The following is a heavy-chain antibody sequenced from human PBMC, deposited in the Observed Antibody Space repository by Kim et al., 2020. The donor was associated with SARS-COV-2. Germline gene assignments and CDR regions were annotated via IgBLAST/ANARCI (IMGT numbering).Heavy chain of an antibody. D-gene: IGHD3-10*01. V-gene: IGHV3-48*02. J-gene: IGHJ4*02. CDR3: ARDSQNVVREVDY. Sequence: YADSVKGRFNITRDNAKNSLYLQMDSLGDEDTAVYYCARDSQNVVREVDYWGQGTLVTVSS.